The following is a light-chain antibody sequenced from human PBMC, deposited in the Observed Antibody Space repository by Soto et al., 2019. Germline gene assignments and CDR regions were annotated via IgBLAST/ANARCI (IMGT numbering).Light chain of an antibody. CDR1: QGISSY. CDR3: LQHNSFPRT. CDR2: AAS. V-gene: IGKV1-8*01. J-gene: IGKJ1*01. Sequence: AIRMTQSPSAFSASTGDRVPMALRASQGISSYLAWYQQKPGKAPKLLIYAASTLQSGVPSRFSGSGYGTEFTLTISNLQPEDFATYYCLQHNSFPRTFGQGTKVDIK.